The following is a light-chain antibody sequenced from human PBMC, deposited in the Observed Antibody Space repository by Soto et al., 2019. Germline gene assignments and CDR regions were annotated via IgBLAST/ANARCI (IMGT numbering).Light chain of an antibody. CDR1: QNIRSS. CDR3: QQYDIWPPYT. J-gene: IGKJ2*01. CDR2: DAS. Sequence: EIVVSQSPATLSVSPGERATLSCRASQNIRSSLAWYQQRPGQAPRLLIYDASTRATGFPPRFSGGGSGTEFTVTISSLRSEDFAIYYCQQYDIWPPYTFGHGTKVDI. V-gene: IGKV3-15*01.